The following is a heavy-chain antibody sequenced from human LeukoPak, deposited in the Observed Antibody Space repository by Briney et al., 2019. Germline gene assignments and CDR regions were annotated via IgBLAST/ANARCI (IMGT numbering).Heavy chain of an antibody. D-gene: IGHD2/OR15-2a*01. J-gene: IGHJ6*02. V-gene: IGHV3-74*01. CDR1: GFTFSRYW. CDR2: IRTDGSSS. CDR3: ASYLTSIPSGMDV. Sequence: GGSLRLSCAASGFTFSRYWMHWLRQGPGKGLVWVSRIRTDGSSSTYADSVKGRFTISRDNGKNTLYLQMNSLRAEDTAVYYCASYLTSIPSGMDVWGQGTTVIVSS.